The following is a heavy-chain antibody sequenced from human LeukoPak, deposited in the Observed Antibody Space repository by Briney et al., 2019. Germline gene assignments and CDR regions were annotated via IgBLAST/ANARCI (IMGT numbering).Heavy chain of an antibody. Sequence: PGRSLRLSCAASGFTFDDYAMYWVRHVPGKGLEWVSGISWNSGSIGYADSVKGRFTISRDNAKNSLYLQMNSLRAEDTAFYYCAKAGDGYNYIDHWGQGTLVTVSS. CDR1: GFTFDDYA. CDR2: ISWNSGSI. D-gene: IGHD5-24*01. J-gene: IGHJ4*02. V-gene: IGHV3-9*01. CDR3: AKAGDGYNYIDH.